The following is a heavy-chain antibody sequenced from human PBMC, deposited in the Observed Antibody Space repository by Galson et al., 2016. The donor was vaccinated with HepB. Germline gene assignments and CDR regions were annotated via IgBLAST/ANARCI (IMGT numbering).Heavy chain of an antibody. CDR2: ITSSSSYA. D-gene: IGHD3-22*01. V-gene: IGHV3-11*06. CDR3: AREGFSRRKNSYDSTASQL. CDR1: GFIFSDYY. Sequence: SLRLSCAAPGFIFSDYYMSWIRQAPGKGLEWVSYITSSSSYANYADSVKGRFTISRDNSKNSLYLQMNSLRAEDTAVYHCAREGFSRRKNSYDSTASQLRGQGTLVTVSS. J-gene: IGHJ4*02.